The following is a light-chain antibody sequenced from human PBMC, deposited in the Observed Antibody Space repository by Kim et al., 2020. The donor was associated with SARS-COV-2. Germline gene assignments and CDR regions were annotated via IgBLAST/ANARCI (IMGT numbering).Light chain of an antibody. J-gene: IGLJ3*02. CDR3: QSADSSGTYQV. V-gene: IGLV3-25*03. Sequence: SYELTQPPSVSVSPGQTARITCSGDALPKKYAYWYQQKPGQAPVLVIYKDSERPSGIPERFSGSSSGTTVTLTISGVQAEDEADYYCQSADSSGTYQVFGEGTQLTVL. CDR2: KDS. CDR1: ALPKKY.